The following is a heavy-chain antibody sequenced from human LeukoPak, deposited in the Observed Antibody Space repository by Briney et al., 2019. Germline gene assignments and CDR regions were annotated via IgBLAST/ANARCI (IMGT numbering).Heavy chain of an antibody. J-gene: IGHJ4*02. V-gene: IGHV3-73*01. D-gene: IGHD5-24*01. CDR3: ARGGRGGYNYFDY. CDR2: IRSKANSYAT. Sequence: GGSLRLSCAASGFTFSGSAMHWVRQASGKGLEWVGRIRSKANSYATAYAASVKGRFTISRDDSKNTAYLQMNSLKTEDTAVYYCARGGRGGYNYFDYWGQGTLVTVSS. CDR1: GFTFSGSA.